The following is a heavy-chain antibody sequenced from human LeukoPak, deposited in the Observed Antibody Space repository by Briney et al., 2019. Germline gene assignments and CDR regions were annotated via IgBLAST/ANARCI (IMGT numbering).Heavy chain of an antibody. CDR1: GGSFSGYY. J-gene: IGHJ5*02. Sequence: SETLSLTCAVYGGSFSGYYWSWIRQPPGKGLEWIGEINHSGSTNYNPSLKSRVTISVDTSKNQFSLKLSPVTAADTAVYYCARRRYYYGSGSPNRGSYNWFDPWGQGTLVTVSS. CDR2: INHSGST. V-gene: IGHV4-34*01. D-gene: IGHD3-10*01. CDR3: ARRRYYYGSGSPNRGSYNWFDP.